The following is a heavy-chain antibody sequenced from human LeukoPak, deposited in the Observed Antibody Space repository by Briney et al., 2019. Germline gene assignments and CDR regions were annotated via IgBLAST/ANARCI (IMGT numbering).Heavy chain of an antibody. Sequence: SVKVSCKASGGTFSSYAISWVRQAPGQGLEWMGGIIPIFGTANYAQKFQGRVTITADESTSTAYMELSSLRSEDTAVYYCARGARVAVAGPYYFDYWGQGTLVTVSS. CDR3: ARGARVAVAGPYYFDY. CDR2: IIPIFGTA. J-gene: IGHJ4*02. V-gene: IGHV1-69*13. CDR1: GGTFSSYA. D-gene: IGHD6-19*01.